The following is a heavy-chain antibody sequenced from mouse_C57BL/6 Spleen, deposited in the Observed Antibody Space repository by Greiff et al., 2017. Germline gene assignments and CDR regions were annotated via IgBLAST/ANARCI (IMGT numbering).Heavy chain of an antibody. CDR3: ARSNYDYVYFDV. CDR1: GYTFTSYW. J-gene: IGHJ1*03. V-gene: IGHV1-69*01. D-gene: IGHD2-4*01. CDR2: IDPSDSFT. Sequence: QVQLQQPGAELVMPGASVKLSCKASGYTFTSYWMHWVKQRPGQGLEWIGEIDPSDSFTNYNQKFKGKSTLTVDKSSSTAYMQLSSLTSEDSAVYYCARSNYDYVYFDVWGTGTTVTVSS.